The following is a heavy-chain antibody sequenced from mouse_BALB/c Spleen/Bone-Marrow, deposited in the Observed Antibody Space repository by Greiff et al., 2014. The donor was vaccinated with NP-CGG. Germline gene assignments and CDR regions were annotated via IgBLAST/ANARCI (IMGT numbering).Heavy chain of an antibody. D-gene: IGHD2-4*01. Sequence: VQLQQSGIVLARPGASVKMSCKASGYSFTSYWMHWVKQRPGQGLEWIGAIYPGNSDTSYNQKFKGKAKLTAVSSASTAYMELSSLTNEDSAVYYCTRSPTMITTYSGAMDYWGQGTSVTVSA. CDR3: TRSPTMITTYSGAMDY. CDR2: IYPGNSDT. CDR1: GYSFTSYW. V-gene: IGHV1-5*01. J-gene: IGHJ4*01.